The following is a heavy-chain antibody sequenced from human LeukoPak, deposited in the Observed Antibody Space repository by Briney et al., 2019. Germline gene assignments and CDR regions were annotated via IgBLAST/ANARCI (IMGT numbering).Heavy chain of an antibody. CDR3: ARETLIKHSSGWVGAAFDI. D-gene: IGHD6-19*01. Sequence: GGSLRLSCAVSGFTFSDYYMSWIRQAPGKGLEWVSYISSSGSTIYYADSVKGRFTISRDNAKNSLYLQMNSLRAEDTAVYYCARETLIKHSSGWVGAAFDIWGQGTMVTVSS. CDR1: GFTFSDYY. V-gene: IGHV3-11*04. J-gene: IGHJ3*02. CDR2: ISSSGSTI.